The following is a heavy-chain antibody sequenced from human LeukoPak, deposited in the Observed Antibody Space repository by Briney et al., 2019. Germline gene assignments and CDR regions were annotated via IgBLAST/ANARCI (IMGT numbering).Heavy chain of an antibody. CDR3: ARGQRYCSSASCLYYFDY. CDR1: GYTFTSYG. CDR2: MNPNSGNT. J-gene: IGHJ4*02. Sequence: ASVKVSCKASGYTFTSYGINWVRQATGQGLEWMGWMNPNSGNTGYAQKFQGRVTITRNTSISTAYMELSSLRSEDTAVYYCARGQRYCSSASCLYYFDYWGQGTLVTVSS. D-gene: IGHD2-2*01. V-gene: IGHV1-8*03.